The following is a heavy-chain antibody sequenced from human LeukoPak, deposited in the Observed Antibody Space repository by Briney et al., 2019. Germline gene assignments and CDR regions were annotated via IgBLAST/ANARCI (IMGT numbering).Heavy chain of an antibody. Sequence: GGALRLSCAASGFTFSSYAMRWVRQAPGKGLEWVSVISVNGGTANYADSVKGRFTISRDNSKNTLYLQMNSLRAEDTAVDYCAKEPYIAPSGNWFDPWGQGTLVTVSS. J-gene: IGHJ5*02. V-gene: IGHV3-23*01. CDR1: GFTFSSYA. CDR2: ISVNGGTA. D-gene: IGHD6-13*01. CDR3: AKEPYIAPSGNWFDP.